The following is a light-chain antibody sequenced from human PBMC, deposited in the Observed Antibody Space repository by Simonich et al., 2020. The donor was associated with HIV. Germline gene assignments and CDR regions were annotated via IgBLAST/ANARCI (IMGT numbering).Light chain of an antibody. Sequence: NFMLTQPHSVSESPGKTVTISCTRSSGSIASNSVQWYQHRPGSSPTTVIYEDNQRPSGVPNRFSGSIDSSSNSASLTISGLKTEDEADYYCQSYDISSWVFGGGTKLTVL. CDR2: EDN. V-gene: IGLV6-57*01. J-gene: IGLJ3*02. CDR3: QSYDISSWV. CDR1: SGSIASNS.